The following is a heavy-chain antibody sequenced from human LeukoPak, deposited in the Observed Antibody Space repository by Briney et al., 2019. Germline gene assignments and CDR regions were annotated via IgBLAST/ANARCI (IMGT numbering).Heavy chain of an antibody. V-gene: IGHV3-21*01. CDR1: GFSFSSYA. J-gene: IGHJ4*02. D-gene: IGHD3-10*01. CDR2: ISSSSSYI. Sequence: GGSLRLSCAASGFSFSSYAMSWVRQAPGKGLEWVSSISSSSSYIYYADSVKGRFTISRDNAKNSLYLQMNSLRAEDTAVYYCARALDITMVRGVFDYWGQGTLVTVSS. CDR3: ARALDITMVRGVFDY.